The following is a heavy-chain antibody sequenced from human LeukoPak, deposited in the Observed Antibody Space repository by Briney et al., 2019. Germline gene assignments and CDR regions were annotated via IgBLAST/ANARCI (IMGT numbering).Heavy chain of an antibody. V-gene: IGHV1-24*01. CDR2: FDPEDGET. D-gene: IGHD2-8*01. Sequence: ASVRVSCKVSGYTLTELSMHWVRQAPGKGLEWMGGFDPEDGETIYAQKFQGRVTMTEDTSTDTAYMELSSLRSEDTAVYYCATACTNGVCYASYYFDYWGQGTLVTVSS. CDR3: ATACTNGVCYASYYFDY. CDR1: GYTLTELS. J-gene: IGHJ4*02.